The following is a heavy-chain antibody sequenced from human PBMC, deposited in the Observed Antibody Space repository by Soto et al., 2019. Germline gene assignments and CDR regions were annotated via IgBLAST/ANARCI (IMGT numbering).Heavy chain of an antibody. CDR3: ARDAAYVGSRGGMDV. V-gene: IGHV4-31*03. Sequence: QVRLEESGPGLVKPSETLSLICSVSGGSVNNANYFWNWIRHHPENGLEWIGYIYYSGSTRYNPSFKTRATLSIDTTKDQSSLRLNSVTVADTAVYFCARDAAYVGSRGGMDVWGRGTTVTVSS. J-gene: IGHJ6*02. CDR2: IYYSGST. CDR1: GGSVNNANYF. D-gene: IGHD3-16*01.